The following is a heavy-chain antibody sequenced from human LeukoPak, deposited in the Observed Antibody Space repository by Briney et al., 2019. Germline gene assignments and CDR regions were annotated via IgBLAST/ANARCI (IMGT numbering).Heavy chain of an antibody. CDR2: IYSGGST. CDR1: GFTFGSYA. CDR3: ARINGGATWYFDY. D-gene: IGHD1-26*01. J-gene: IGHJ4*02. Sequence: GRSLRLSCAASGFTFGSYAMSWVRQAPGKGLEWVSVIYSGGSTYYADSVKGRFTISRDNSKNTLYLQMNSLRAEDTAVYYCARINGGATWYFDYWGQGTLVTVSS. V-gene: IGHV3-53*01.